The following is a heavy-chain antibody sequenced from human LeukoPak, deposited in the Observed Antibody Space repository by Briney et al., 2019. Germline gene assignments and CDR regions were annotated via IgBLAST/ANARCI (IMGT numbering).Heavy chain of an antibody. Sequence: GDSLKISCKGSGYSFTSYWIGWVRQMPGKGLESMGFIFPRDSDTRYSPSFQGQVTFSVDASISTAYLQWSSLKASDTAIYYCARRISNIFDWFDSWGQGTQVIVSS. CDR3: ARRISNIFDWFDS. V-gene: IGHV5-51*01. D-gene: IGHD3-3*01. J-gene: IGHJ5*01. CDR2: IFPRDSDT. CDR1: GYSFTSYW.